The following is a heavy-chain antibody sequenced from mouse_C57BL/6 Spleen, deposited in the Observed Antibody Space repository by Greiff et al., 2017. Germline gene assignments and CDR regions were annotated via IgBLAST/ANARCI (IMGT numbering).Heavy chain of an antibody. V-gene: IGHV1-82*01. J-gene: IGHJ3*01. D-gene: IGHD2-4*01. CDR3: ARGYYDCEFAY. CDR1: GYAFSSSW. Sequence: VQLQQSGPELVKPGASVKLSCKASGYAFSSSWMNWVKQRPGKGLEWIGRIYPGDGDTNYNGKFKGKATLTADKSSSTSYMQLSSLTSEDSAVYFCARGYYDCEFAYWGQGTLVTVSA. CDR2: IYPGDGDT.